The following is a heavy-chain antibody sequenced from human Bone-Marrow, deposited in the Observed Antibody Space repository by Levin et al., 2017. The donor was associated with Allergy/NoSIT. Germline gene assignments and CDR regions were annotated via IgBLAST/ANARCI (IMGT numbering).Heavy chain of an antibody. D-gene: IGHD1-26*01. V-gene: IGHV3-15*01. CDR1: GFTFSNVW. J-gene: IGHJ4*02. CDR2: IKSNADGGTT. Sequence: PGGSLRLSCEASGFTFSNVWMSWVRQAPGKGLEWIGRIKSNADGGTTDYAAPVKGRFSISRDDSKDTMYLQMYSLKIEDTAVYYCTTDVRWEGRDLDYWGQGILVTVSS. CDR3: TTDVRWEGRDLDY.